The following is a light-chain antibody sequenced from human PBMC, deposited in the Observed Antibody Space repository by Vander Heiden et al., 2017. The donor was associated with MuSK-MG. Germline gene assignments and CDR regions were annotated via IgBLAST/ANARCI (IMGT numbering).Light chain of an antibody. CDR2: GAS. V-gene: IGKV3-20*01. CDR3: QQYGSSPLT. J-gene: IGKJ1*01. Sequence: EIVLTQSPGTLSLSPGERATLPCRASQSVSSSYLAWYQQKPGQAPRLLIYGASSRATGIPDRFSGSGSGTDFTLTISRLEPEDLAVYYCQQYGSSPLTFGQGTKVEIK. CDR1: QSVSSSY.